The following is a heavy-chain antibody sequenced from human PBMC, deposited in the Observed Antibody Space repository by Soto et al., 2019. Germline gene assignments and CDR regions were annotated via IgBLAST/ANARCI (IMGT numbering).Heavy chain of an antibody. CDR3: AKWYYSGYDLAYFDY. J-gene: IGHJ4*02. CDR1: GFSFDDYA. D-gene: IGHD5-12*01. V-gene: IGHV3-23*01. CDR2: ISGSGDNT. Sequence: EVQLLESGGGLVQPGGSLRLSCAASGFSFDDYAMTWVRQAAGKGLEWVSAISGSGDNTYYADSVKGRFTISRDNSKNTLYMQLNSLRAEDTAVYYGAKWYYSGYDLAYFDYWGQGTLVTVSS.